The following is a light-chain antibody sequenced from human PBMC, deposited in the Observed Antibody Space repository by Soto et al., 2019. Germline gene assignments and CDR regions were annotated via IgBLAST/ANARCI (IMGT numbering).Light chain of an antibody. J-gene: IGKJ5*01. Sequence: EIVLTQSQATLSLSPGERATLSCTASQSVGSYLAWYQHKPGQAPRLLIYDASNRATGVPARFSGSGSGTEFTLTISSLEPEDFAVYYCQQYGSSPITFGQGTRLEI. CDR3: QQYGSSPIT. CDR2: DAS. CDR1: QSVGSY. V-gene: IGKV3-11*01.